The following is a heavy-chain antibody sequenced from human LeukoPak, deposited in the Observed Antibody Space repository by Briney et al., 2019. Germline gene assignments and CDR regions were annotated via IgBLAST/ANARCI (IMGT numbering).Heavy chain of an antibody. CDR3: ARADYYGSGFDY. D-gene: IGHD3-10*01. CDR2: IYYSGST. V-gene: IGHV4-61*10. Sequence: SETLSLTCTVSGGSISSGSYYWSWIRQPAGKGLEWIGYIYYSGSTNYNPSLKSRVTISVDTSKNQFSLKLSSVTAADTAVYYCARADYYGSGFDYWGQGTLVTVSS. CDR1: GGSISSGSYY. J-gene: IGHJ4*02.